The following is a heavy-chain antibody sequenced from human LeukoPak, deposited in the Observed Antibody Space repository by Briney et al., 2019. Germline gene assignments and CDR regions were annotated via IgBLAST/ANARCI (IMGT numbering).Heavy chain of an antibody. Sequence: GGSLRLSCAASGFTFSSYGMSWVRQAPGTGLEWVSVIYRSGDTYYSAHVMGRFTIFSDNSKNTPYHLMHSMLTDDTAVYYCARKADIAMVRGSYAFDIWGQGTMVTVSS. J-gene: IGHJ3*02. CDR3: ARKADIAMVRGSYAFDI. D-gene: IGHD3-10*01. CDR1: GFTFSSYG. CDR2: IYRSGDT. V-gene: IGHV3-66*01.